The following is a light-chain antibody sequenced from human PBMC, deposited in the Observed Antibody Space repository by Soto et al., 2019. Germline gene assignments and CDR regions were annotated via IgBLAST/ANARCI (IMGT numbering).Light chain of an antibody. Sequence: DIQMTQSPSSLSASVGDRVTITCRASQGISTYLNWSQQKPGKAPKLLIYAASSLQSGVPSRFSGSGSETDFTLNISSLQPEDFETYSCQQSYSTTWTFGQGTKVDIK. V-gene: IGKV1-39*01. CDR3: QQSYSTTWT. J-gene: IGKJ1*01. CDR2: AAS. CDR1: QGISTY.